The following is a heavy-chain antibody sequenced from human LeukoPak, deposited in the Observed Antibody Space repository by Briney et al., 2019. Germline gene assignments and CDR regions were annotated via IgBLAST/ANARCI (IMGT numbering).Heavy chain of an antibody. CDR3: AIDRIWAAAGTIYFDY. V-gene: IGHV1-69*05. J-gene: IGHJ4*02. CDR1: GGTFSSYA. CDR2: IIPVFGTA. D-gene: IGHD6-13*01. Sequence: SVKVSCKASGGTFSSYAISWVRQAPGQGLERMGRIIPVFGTANYAQKFQGRVTITTDESTSTAYMELSSLRSEDTAVYYCAIDRIWAAAGTIYFDYWGQGTLVTVSS.